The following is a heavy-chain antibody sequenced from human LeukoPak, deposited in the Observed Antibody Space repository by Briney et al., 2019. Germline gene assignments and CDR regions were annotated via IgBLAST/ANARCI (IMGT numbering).Heavy chain of an antibody. Sequence: SETLSLTCTVSGGPISSSSYYWGWIRQPPGKGLEWIGSIYYSGSTYYNPSLKSRVTISVDTSKNQFSLKLSSVTAADTAVYYCARLVGTDDAEYFQHWGQGTLVTVSS. J-gene: IGHJ1*01. D-gene: IGHD1-26*01. CDR2: IYYSGST. CDR1: GGPISSSSYY. V-gene: IGHV4-39*01. CDR3: ARLVGTDDAEYFQH.